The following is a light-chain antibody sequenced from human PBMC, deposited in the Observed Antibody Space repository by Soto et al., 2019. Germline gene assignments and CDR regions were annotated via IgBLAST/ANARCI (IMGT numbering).Light chain of an antibody. J-gene: IGLJ2*01. Sequence: QSALTQPASVSRSPGQSIAISCTGTTSDVGGYDYVSWYQQHPGKAPKLMIYDVSHRPSGVSNRFSGSKSGNTASLTISGLQAEDEAHYYCSSYTSSTTVIFGGGTKLTVL. V-gene: IGLV2-14*03. CDR2: DVS. CDR3: SSYTSSTTVI. CDR1: TSDVGGYDY.